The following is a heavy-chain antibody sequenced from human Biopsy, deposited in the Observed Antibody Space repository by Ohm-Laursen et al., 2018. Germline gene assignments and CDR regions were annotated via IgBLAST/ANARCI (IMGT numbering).Heavy chain of an antibody. J-gene: IGHJ3*02. V-gene: IGHV3-21*01. Sequence: GSLRLSCSASGFTFSGLSMNWVRQAPGKGLEWVSSISASGNHIYYTDSVKGRSTVSRDNGKNSVYLQMNSLRAEDTAVYYCATSTMVRSSGHAFDIWGQGTVVTVS. CDR3: ATSTMVRSSGHAFDI. CDR1: GFTFSGLS. CDR2: ISASGNHI. D-gene: IGHD3-10*01.